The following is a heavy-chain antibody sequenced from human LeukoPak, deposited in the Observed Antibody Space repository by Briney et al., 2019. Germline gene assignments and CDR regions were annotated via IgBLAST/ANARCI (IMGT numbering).Heavy chain of an antibody. CDR2: ISSSSSYI. CDR1: GFTFSSYS. D-gene: IGHD3-16*01. CDR3: ARYGVGDYFDY. V-gene: IGHV3-21*01. J-gene: IGHJ4*02. Sequence: NAGGSLRLSCAASGFTFSSYSMNWVRQAPGKGLEWVSSISSSSSYIYYADSVKGRFTISRDNAKYSLYLQMNSLRAEDTAVYYCARYGVGDYFDYWGQGTLVTVSS.